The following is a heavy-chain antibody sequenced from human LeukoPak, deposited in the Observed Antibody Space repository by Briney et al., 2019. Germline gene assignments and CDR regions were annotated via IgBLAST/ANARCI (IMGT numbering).Heavy chain of an antibody. V-gene: IGHV3-23*01. J-gene: IGHJ3*02. Sequence: GGTLRLSCAASGFTFSSYAMSWVRQAPGKGLEWVSAISGSGGSTYYADSVKGRFAISRDNSKNTLYLQMNSLRAEDTAVYYCAKSPSYGYRGAFDIWGQGTMVTVSS. D-gene: IGHD5-18*01. CDR2: ISGSGGST. CDR3: AKSPSYGYRGAFDI. CDR1: GFTFSSYA.